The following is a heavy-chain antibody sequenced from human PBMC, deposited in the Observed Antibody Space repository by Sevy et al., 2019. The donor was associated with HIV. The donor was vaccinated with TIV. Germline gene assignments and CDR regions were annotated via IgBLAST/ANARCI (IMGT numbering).Heavy chain of an antibody. CDR1: GFTFSSYG. J-gene: IGHJ6*02. CDR2: IRYDGSNK. CDR3: AKDGGSGSYDYYYGMDV. D-gene: IGHD1-26*01. V-gene: IGHV3-30*02. Sequence: GGSLRLSCAASGFTFSSYGMHWVRQAPGKGLERVAFIRYDGSNKYYADSVKGRFTISRDNSKNTLYLQMNSLRAEDTAVYYCAKDGGSGSYDYYYGMDVWGQGTTVTVSS.